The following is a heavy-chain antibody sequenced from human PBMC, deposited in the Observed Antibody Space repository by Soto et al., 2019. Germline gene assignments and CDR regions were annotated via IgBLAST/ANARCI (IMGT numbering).Heavy chain of an antibody. J-gene: IGHJ4*02. CDR3: ARGYGDYVFGVDF. D-gene: IGHD5-12*01. Sequence: SVKVSCKSSCYTFTNYGITWVRRAPGQGLEWMGWIGAYNGRKNYAQKFQDRMTLATETSTSTVYMELRSLRSDDTALYYCARGYGDYVFGVDFWGQGTQVTVYS. CDR2: IGAYNGRK. CDR1: CYTFTNYG. V-gene: IGHV1-18*04.